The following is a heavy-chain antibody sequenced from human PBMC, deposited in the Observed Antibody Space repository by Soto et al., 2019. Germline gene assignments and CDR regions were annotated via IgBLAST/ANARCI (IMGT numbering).Heavy chain of an antibody. CDR1: GFTFSSYA. J-gene: IGHJ4*02. CDR3: AKDPLPVKQQLFADY. V-gene: IGHV3-23*01. D-gene: IGHD6-13*01. CDR2: ISGRGGST. Sequence: EVQLLASGGGLVQPGGSLRLSCAASGFTFSSYAMSWVRQAPGTGLEWVSAISGRGGSTYYADSVKDRFTISRDNSTNTLYLQMNGLRAEDTAVYYCAKDPLPVKQQLFADYWGQGTLVTVS.